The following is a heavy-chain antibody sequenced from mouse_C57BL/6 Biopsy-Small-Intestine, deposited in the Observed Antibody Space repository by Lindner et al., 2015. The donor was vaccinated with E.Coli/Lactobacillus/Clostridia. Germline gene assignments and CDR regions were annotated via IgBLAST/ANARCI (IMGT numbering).Heavy chain of an antibody. CDR3: ARVSANIDIWSGYSVDYGLDV. CDR1: GYNFTSSE. D-gene: IGHD1-1*01. CDR2: MNPNSGNT. Sequence: SVKVSCKASGYNFTSSEINWVRQATGQGLEWMGWMNPNSGNTGYAQKFQGRLTMTMNTSINTAYMELSSLKSEDTAAYFCARVSANIDIWSGYSVDYGLDVWGQGTTVTVSS. V-gene: IGHV1-81*01. J-gene: IGHJ1*01.